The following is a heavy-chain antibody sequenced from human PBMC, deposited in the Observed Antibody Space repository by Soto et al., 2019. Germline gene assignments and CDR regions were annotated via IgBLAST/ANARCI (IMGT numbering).Heavy chain of an antibody. Sequence: SETLSLTCTVSGGSISTNYWSWIRQPPGKGLEWIGEINHSGSTNYNPSLKSRVTISVDTSKNQFSLKLSSVTAADTAVYYCARGGMDVWGQGTTVTVSS. J-gene: IGHJ6*02. CDR3: ARGGMDV. V-gene: IGHV4-34*01. CDR2: INHSGST. CDR1: GGSISTNY.